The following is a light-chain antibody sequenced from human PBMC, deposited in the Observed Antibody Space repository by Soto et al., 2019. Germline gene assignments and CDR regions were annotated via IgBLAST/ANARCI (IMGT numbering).Light chain of an antibody. CDR2: GAS. CDR3: QQRSNWAT. V-gene: IGKV3D-11*03. Sequence: EIVMAQSPATLSLSPWETAILSCRASQNIGSNLAWYQQRPGQAPRLPIYGASSRVTGIPARFSGSGSVTDFTLTISSLEPEDFAVYYCQQRSNWATFGPGTKVDI. CDR1: QNIGSN. J-gene: IGKJ3*01.